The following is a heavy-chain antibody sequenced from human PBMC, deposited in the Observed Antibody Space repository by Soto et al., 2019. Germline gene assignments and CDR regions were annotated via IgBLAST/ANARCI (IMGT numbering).Heavy chain of an antibody. CDR2: MNPNSGNT. CDR1: GYTFTSYD. D-gene: IGHD6-13*01. J-gene: IGHJ3*02. CDR3: ALYPRKLVDAFDI. Sequence: ASVKVSCKASGYTFTSYDINWVRQATGQGLEWMGWMNPNSGNTGYAQKFQGRVTMTRNTSISTAYMELSSLRSEDTAVYYCALYPRKLVDAFDIWGQGTMVTVSS. V-gene: IGHV1-8*01.